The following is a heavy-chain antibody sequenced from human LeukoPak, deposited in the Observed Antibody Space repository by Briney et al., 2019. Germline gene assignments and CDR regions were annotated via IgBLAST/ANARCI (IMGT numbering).Heavy chain of an antibody. V-gene: IGHV3-20*04. D-gene: IGHD3-10*01. CDR1: GFTFDDYG. CDR2: INWNGGST. Sequence: GGSLRLSCAASGFTFDDYGMSWVRQAPGKGLEWVSGINWNGGSTGYADSVKGRFTISRDNAKNSLYLQMNSLRAEDMALYYCAKGYYYGSGIDYWGQGTLVTVSS. CDR3: AKGYYYGSGIDY. J-gene: IGHJ4*02.